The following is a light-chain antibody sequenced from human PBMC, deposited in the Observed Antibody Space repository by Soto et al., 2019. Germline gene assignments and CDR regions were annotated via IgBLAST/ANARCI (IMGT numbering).Light chain of an antibody. V-gene: IGKV1-39*01. J-gene: IGKJ1*01. Sequence: DIQMTQSQSSLSAPVGARVTITCRASQSISTYLIWYQQKPGNAPKIMIYAASSLQSGVPSRFSGSRSGTDCTITISSLQHEDGSTYYGQQSYSTPWTFGQGTKVDI. CDR3: QQSYSTPWT. CDR2: AAS. CDR1: QSISTY.